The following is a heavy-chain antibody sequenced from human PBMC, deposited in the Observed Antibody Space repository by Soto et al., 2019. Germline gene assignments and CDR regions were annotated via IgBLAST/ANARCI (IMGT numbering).Heavy chain of an antibody. CDR2: INAGNGNT. V-gene: IGHV1-3*01. J-gene: IGHJ3*02. CDR3: AREGCTNGVCYDNAFDI. CDR1: GYTFTSYA. D-gene: IGHD2-8*01. Sequence: ASVKVSCKASGYTFTSYAIHWVRQAPGQRLEWMAWINAGNGNTKNSQKLQGRVTITRDTSASTAYMGLSSLRSEDTAVYYCAREGCTNGVCYDNAFDIWGQGTMVTVSS.